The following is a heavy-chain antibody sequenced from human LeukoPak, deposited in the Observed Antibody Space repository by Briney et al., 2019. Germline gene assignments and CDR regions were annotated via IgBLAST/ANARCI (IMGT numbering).Heavy chain of an antibody. D-gene: IGHD4-11*01. CDR3: ARASRGYSNYHYYGMDV. CDR1: GGSISSYY. CDR2: IYTSGST. V-gene: IGHV4-4*07. J-gene: IGHJ6*02. Sequence: SETLSLTCTVSGGSISSYYWSWIRQPAGKGLEWIGRIYTSGSTNYNPSLKSRVTMSVDTSKNQFSLKLSSVTAADTAVYYCARASRGYSNYHYYGMDVWGQGTTVTVSS.